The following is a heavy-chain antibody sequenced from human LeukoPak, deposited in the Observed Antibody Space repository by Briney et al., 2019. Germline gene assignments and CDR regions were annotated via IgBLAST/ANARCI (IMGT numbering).Heavy chain of an antibody. CDR3: ARAPSGCGGTCAFDS. V-gene: IGHV4-4*07. D-gene: IGHD2-15*01. J-gene: IGHJ4*02. CDR1: GDSISGYF. CDR2: MHADWDS. Sequence: SETLSLTCTVSGDSISGYFWSWIRQPAGKGLEWIGRMHADWDSNYNPSLKSRITLSFDTPENQFSLTLTSVTAADTAVYFCARAPSGCGGTCAFDSWGQGTLVTVSS.